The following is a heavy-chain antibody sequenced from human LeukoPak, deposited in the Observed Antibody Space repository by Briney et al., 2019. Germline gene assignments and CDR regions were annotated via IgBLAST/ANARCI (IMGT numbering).Heavy chain of an antibody. CDR1: GYTFTGYY. CDR3: AREEGIVGATGPGAFDI. D-gene: IGHD1-26*01. V-gene: IGHV1-2*02. Sequence: ASVKVSCKASGYTFTGYYMHWVRQAPGQGLEWMGWINPNSGGTNYAQKFQGRVTMTRDTSISTAYMELSRLRSDDTAVYYCAREEGIVGATGPGAFDIWGQGTMATVSS. CDR2: INPNSGGT. J-gene: IGHJ3*02.